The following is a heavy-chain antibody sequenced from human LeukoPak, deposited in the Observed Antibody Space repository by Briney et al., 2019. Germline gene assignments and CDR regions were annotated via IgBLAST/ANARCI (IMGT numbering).Heavy chain of an antibody. CDR2: IYYSGST. V-gene: IGHV4-59*08. CDR1: GGSISSYY. J-gene: IGHJ6*02. CDR3: ARQRTGMDV. Sequence: SETLSLTCTVSGGSISSYYWSWIRQPPGKGLEWIGYIYYSGSTNYNPSLKSRVTISVDTSKNQFSLKLSSVAAADTAVYYCARQRTGMDVWGQGTTVTVSS.